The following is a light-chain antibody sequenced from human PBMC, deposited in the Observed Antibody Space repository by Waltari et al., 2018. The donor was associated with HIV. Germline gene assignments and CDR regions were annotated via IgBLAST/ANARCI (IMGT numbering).Light chain of an antibody. CDR1: ELPDHY. J-gene: IGLJ3*02. CDR2: KEE. V-gene: IGLV3-25*03. CDR3: QSADSRETLGV. Sequence: YELTQPPSVSVSPGQTAKIICSGDELPDHYAHWYQDRPGQAPVWVIYKEEGGASGSPERCSGCSTGATATLTIRGVLEEDEADYYGQSADSRETLGVFGGGTKLTVL.